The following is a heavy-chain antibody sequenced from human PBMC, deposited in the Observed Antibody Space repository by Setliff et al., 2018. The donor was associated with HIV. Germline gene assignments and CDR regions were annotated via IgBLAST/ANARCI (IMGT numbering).Heavy chain of an antibody. V-gene: IGHV4-59*01. D-gene: IGHD1-1*01. CDR2: IYYPGST. CDR1: GGSISNDY. J-gene: IGHJ3*02. Sequence: SETLSLTCTVSGGSISNDYWHWIRQSPGRGLEWIGYIYYPGSTNYTPSLKSRVAMSVDSSNHPFSLKLTSVTPADTAIYYCAREDGSNSHDTFEIWGQGILVTVSS. CDR3: AREDGSNSHDTFEI.